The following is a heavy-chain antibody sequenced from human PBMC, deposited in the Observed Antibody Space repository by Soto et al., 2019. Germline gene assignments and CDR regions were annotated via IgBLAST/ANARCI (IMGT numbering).Heavy chain of an antibody. Sequence: ASVKVSCKASGYTFTGYYMHWVRQAPGQGLEWMGWINPNSGGTNYAQKFQGWVTMTRDTSISTAYMELSRLRSDDTAVYYCARAGYCSSTSCYEDYYYYMDVWGKGTTVTVSS. CDR2: INPNSGGT. CDR3: ARAGYCSSTSCYEDYYYYMDV. D-gene: IGHD2-2*01. J-gene: IGHJ6*03. CDR1: GYTFTGYY. V-gene: IGHV1-2*04.